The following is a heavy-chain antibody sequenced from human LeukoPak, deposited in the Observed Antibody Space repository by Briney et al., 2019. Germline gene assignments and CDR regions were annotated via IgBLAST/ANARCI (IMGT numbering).Heavy chain of an antibody. CDR3: AREAAAGNWFDP. V-gene: IGHV3-21*01. CDR1: GFTFSIYS. CDR2: ISSSSSYI. D-gene: IGHD6-13*01. J-gene: IGHJ5*02. Sequence: GGSLRLSCAASGFTFSIYSMNWVRQAPGKGLEWVSSISSSSSYIYYADSVKGRFTISRDNAKNSLFLQMNSLRAEDTAVYYCAREAAAGNWFDPWGQGTLVTVSS.